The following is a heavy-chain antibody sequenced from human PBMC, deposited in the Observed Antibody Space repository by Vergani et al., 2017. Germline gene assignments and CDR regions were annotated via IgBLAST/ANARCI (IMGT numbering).Heavy chain of an antibody. D-gene: IGHD3-10*01. CDR2: IIPIFGTA. Sequence: QVQLVQSGAEVKKPGSSVKVSCKASGGTFSSYAISWVRQAPGQGLEWMGGIIPIFGTANYAQKFQGRVPITADESTSTAYMELSSLRSEDTAVYYCARSSYYYGSGSYYNSFGYWGQGTLVTVSS. J-gene: IGHJ4*02. CDR3: ARSSYYYGSGSYYNSFGY. V-gene: IGHV1-69*12. CDR1: GGTFSSYA.